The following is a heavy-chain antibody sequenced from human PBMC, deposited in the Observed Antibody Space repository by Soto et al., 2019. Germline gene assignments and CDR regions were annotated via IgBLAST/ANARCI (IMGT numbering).Heavy chain of an antibody. CDR1: GFAFNRYG. Sequence: GSLRLSCVASGFAFNRYGMNWVRQAPGKGPEWVSRLTSDGRTPYYADSVKGRFTVSRDNAKNTLYLQMNSLRAEDTAVYYCARAEVDYWGPGTLVTVSS. CDR3: ARAEVDY. V-gene: IGHV3-74*01. CDR2: LTSDGRTP. J-gene: IGHJ4*02.